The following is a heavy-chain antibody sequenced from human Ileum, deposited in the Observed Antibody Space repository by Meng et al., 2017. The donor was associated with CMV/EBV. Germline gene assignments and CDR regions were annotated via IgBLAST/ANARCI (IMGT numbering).Heavy chain of an antibody. CDR1: FTFSDHN. V-gene: IGHV3-72*01. D-gene: IGHD6-19*01. CDR2: TRNKANSYIT. Sequence: FTFSDHNIDWVRQVPGRGPEWIGRTRNKANSYITDYAASVKGRFTISRDDSKNSVYLQMNSLKTEDTAVYYCARDSHSSGWSLLFDSWGQGTLVTVSS. CDR3: ARDSHSSGWSLLFDS. J-gene: IGHJ4*02.